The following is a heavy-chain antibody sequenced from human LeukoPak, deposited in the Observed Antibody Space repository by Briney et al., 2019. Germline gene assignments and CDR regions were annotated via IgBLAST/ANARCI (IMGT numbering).Heavy chain of an antibody. J-gene: IGHJ6*03. CDR2: IIPIFGTA. Sequence: ASVKVSCKASGGTFSSYAISWVRQAPGQGLEWMGGIIPIFGTANYAQKFQGRVTITTDESTSTAYMELSSLRSEDTAVYYFARSPSNYYYYYYMDVWGKGTTVTVSS. CDR3: ARSPSNYYYYYYMDV. CDR1: GGTFSSYA. V-gene: IGHV1-69*05.